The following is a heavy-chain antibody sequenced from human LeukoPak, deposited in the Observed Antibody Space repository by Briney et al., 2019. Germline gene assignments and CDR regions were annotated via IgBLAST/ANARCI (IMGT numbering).Heavy chain of an antibody. CDR1: GYTFTGYY. V-gene: IGHV1-2*02. CDR2: INPNSGGT. Sequence: ASVKVSCKASGYTFTGYYMHWVRQAPGQGLEWMGWINPNSGGTNYTQKFQGRVTMTRDTSISTAYMELSRLRSDDTAVYYCARTYYDSSGIFYAPRDAFDIWGQGTMVTVSS. J-gene: IGHJ3*02. CDR3: ARTYYDSSGIFYAPRDAFDI. D-gene: IGHD3-22*01.